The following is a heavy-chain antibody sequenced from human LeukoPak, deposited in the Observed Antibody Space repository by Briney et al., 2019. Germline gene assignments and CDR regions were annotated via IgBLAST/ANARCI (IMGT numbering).Heavy chain of an antibody. CDR3: ARVRVYSGSPPDDLRFDY. Sequence: ASVKVSCKASGYTFTSYYMHWVRQAPGQGLEWMGIINPSGGSTSYAQKFQGRVTMTRDMSTSTAYMELSSLRSEDTAVYYCARVRVYSGSPPDDLRFDYWGQGTLVTVSS. CDR1: GYTFTSYY. D-gene: IGHD1-26*01. CDR2: INPSGGST. V-gene: IGHV1-46*01. J-gene: IGHJ4*02.